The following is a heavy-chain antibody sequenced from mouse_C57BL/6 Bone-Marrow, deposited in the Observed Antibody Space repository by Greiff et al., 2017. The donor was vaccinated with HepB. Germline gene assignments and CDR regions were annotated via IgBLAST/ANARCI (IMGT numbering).Heavy chain of an antibody. J-gene: IGHJ3*01. CDR1: GYTFTSYW. D-gene: IGHD6-1*01. CDR2: IHPNSGST. Sequence: QVQLQQPGAELVKPGASVKLSCKASGYTFTSYWMHWVKQRPGQGLEWIGMIHPNSGSTNYNEKFKSKATLTVDKSSSTAYMQLRSLTSEDSAVYYCARGGAGFAYWGQGTLVTVSA. V-gene: IGHV1-64*01. CDR3: ARGGAGFAY.